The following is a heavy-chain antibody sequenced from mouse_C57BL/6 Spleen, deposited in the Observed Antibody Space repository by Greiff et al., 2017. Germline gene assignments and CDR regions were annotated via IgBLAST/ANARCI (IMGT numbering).Heavy chain of an antibody. CDR1: GYNITDYY. V-gene: IGHV14-2*01. Sequence: VQLQQSGAELVKPGASVKLSCTASGYNITDYYMHWVKQRTEQGLAWIGSIDPEDGGTNYAPKFQGKATRTADTSSNTAYLQLSSLTSEDTAVXYGARRVAPDGNCWYFDVWGTGTTVTVSS. J-gene: IGHJ1*03. D-gene: IGHD2-1*01. CDR2: IDPEDGGT. CDR3: ARRVAPDGNCWYFDV.